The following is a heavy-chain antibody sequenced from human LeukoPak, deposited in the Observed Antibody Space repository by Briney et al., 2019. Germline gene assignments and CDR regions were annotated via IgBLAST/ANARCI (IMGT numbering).Heavy chain of an antibody. Sequence: GASVKVSCKASGYTFSTYGFSWVRQAPGQGLEWMGGIIPIFGTANYAQKFQGRVTITTDESTSTAYMELSSLRSEDTAVYYCARGPPGYYYYMDVWGKGTTVTVSS. CDR2: IIPIFGTA. CDR1: GYTFSTYG. CDR3: ARGPPGYYYYMDV. V-gene: IGHV1-69*05. J-gene: IGHJ6*03.